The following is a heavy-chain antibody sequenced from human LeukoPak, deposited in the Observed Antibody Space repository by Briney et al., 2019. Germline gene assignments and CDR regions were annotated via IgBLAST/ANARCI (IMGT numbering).Heavy chain of an antibody. D-gene: IGHD2-2*01. CDR3: ATPYCSSLSCLDVFNM. CDR1: GVSVSDGRYY. J-gene: IGHJ3*02. V-gene: IGHV4-31*03. Sequence: SQTLSLTCNVSGVSVSDGRYYWTWIRHHPTRGLEWIGYKYYRGSAKYNPSLKSRLTISIDTAKNQFSLQLSSVTAADTATYYCATPYCSSLSCLDVFNMWGQGTRVTVSS. CDR2: KYYRGSA.